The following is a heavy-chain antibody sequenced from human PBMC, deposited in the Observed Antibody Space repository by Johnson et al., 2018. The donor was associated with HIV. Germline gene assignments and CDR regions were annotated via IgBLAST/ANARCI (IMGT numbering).Heavy chain of an antibody. CDR3: AREGWALI. D-gene: IGHD1-26*01. CDR2: ISYDGSNK. J-gene: IGHJ3*02. CDR1: GLTFDDYG. Sequence: QMLLVESGGGVVRPGGSLRLSCAASGLTFDDYGMNWVRQAPGKGLEWVAVISYDGSNKYYADSVKGRFTISRDNSKNTLYLQMNSLRAEDTAVYYCAREGWALIWGQGTMVTVSS. V-gene: IGHV3-30*03.